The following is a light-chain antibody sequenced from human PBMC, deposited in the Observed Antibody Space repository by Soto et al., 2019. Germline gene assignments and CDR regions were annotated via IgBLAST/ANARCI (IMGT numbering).Light chain of an antibody. J-gene: IGKJ1*01. CDR1: QSVSSSY. CDR2: GAS. Sequence: EIVLTQSPGTLSLSPGERATLSCRASQSVSSSYLAWYQQKPGQAPRLLIYGASSRATGIPDRFSGSGSGTDFTLTISRLEPDDFAWYYCQQHGSSPGTFGQGTKLDIK. CDR3: QQHGSSPGT. V-gene: IGKV3-20*01.